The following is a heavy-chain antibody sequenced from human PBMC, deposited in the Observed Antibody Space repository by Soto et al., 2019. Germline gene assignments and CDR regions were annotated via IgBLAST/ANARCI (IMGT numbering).Heavy chain of an antibody. V-gene: IGHV5-51*01. Sequence: GESLKISCTGSGYSFITYWIGWLRQRPGKGLEWMAVTYLGDSETRYSPSFLGQVTISADRSINTAYLQWSSLKASDTAIYFCARAPNNVNWFPEAFDLWGQGTMVTVSS. CDR3: ARAPNNVNWFPEAFDL. CDR1: GYSFITYW. CDR2: TYLGDSET. D-gene: IGHD1-20*01. J-gene: IGHJ3*01.